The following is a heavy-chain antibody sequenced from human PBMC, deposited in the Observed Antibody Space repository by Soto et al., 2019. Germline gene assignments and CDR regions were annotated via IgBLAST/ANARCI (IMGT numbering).Heavy chain of an antibody. J-gene: IGHJ6*02. Sequence: HVQLQEAGPGLVKPSQTLSLTCTVSGGSISSGGYYWSWIRQHPGTGLEWIGYIYYSGSTYYNPSGKRRVTITVDTSKIQFALKLSSVAAADTAVYYCASDHWRITFFGALNHYDYYGMDVWGRGSTVTVSS. CDR1: GGSISSGGYY. CDR3: ASDHWRITFFGALNHYDYYGMDV. CDR2: IYYSGST. D-gene: IGHD3-3*01. V-gene: IGHV4-31*03.